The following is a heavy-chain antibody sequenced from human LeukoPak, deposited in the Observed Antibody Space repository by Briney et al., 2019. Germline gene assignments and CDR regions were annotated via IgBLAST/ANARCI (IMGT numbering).Heavy chain of an antibody. CDR2: IYYSGTT. V-gene: IGHV4-59*08. Sequence: SETLSLTCTVSRGSISGYYWSWIRQPPGKGLEWIGYIYYSGTTNYSPSLKSRVTISLDTSKNHISLKLTSVTAADTAVYYCARRGDLGRAFDVWGQGTMVTVSS. CDR1: RGSISGYY. CDR3: ARRGDLGRAFDV. J-gene: IGHJ3*01. D-gene: IGHD2-21*02.